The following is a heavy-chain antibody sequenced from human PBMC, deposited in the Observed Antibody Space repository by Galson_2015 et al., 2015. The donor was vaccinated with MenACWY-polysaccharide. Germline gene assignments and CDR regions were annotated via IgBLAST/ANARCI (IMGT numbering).Heavy chain of an antibody. D-gene: IGHD3-10*01. CDR2: ISDNGAFI. CDR3: TKGARCGASSHYYFDH. Sequence: SLRLSCAASGFTFSNYAMGWVRQAPGKGLEWVSVISDNGAFIYYPDSVKGRFSISRDNSENTLFLQMNILRGDDAAVYYCTKGARCGASSHYYFDHWGQGTLITVSS. V-gene: IGHV3-23*01. CDR1: GFTFSNYA. J-gene: IGHJ4*02.